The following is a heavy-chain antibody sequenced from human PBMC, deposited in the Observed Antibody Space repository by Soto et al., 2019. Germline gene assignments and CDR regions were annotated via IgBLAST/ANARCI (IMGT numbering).Heavy chain of an antibody. V-gene: IGHV5-10-1*01. CDR1: GYSFTSYW. Sequence: PGESLKISCKGSGYSFTSYWISWVRQMPGKGLEWMGRTDPSDSYTNYSPSFQGHVTISADKSISTAYLQWSSLKASDTAMYYCARRDTVTTFHYYYYGMDVWGQGTTVTVSS. CDR3: ARRDTVTTFHYYYYGMDV. J-gene: IGHJ6*02. CDR2: TDPSDSYT. D-gene: IGHD4-4*01.